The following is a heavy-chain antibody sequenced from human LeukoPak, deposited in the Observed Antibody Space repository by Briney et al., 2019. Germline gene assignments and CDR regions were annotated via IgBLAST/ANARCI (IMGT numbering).Heavy chain of an antibody. V-gene: IGHV3-9*01. D-gene: IGHD6-19*01. CDR2: ISWNSGSI. CDR1: GFTFSSYW. CDR3: AKDSQIAVAGIFDY. Sequence: GGSLRLSCAASGFTFSSYWMHWVRQAPGKGLEWVSGISWNSGSIGYADSVKGRFTISRDNAKNSLYLQMNSLRAEDTALYYCAKDSQIAVAGIFDYWGQGTLVTVSS. J-gene: IGHJ4*02.